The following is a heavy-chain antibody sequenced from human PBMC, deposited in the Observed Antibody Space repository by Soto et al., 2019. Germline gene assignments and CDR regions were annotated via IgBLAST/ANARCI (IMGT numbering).Heavy chain of an antibody. CDR2: ISWNSGSI. Sequence: EVQLVESGGGLVQPGRSLRLSCAASGFTFDDYAMHWVRQAPGKGLEWVSGISWNSGSIGYADSVKGRFTISRDNAKNSLYLQMNSLRAEDTALYYCAKDLAARQGRYNWFDPWGQGTLVTVSS. J-gene: IGHJ5*02. CDR1: GFTFDDYA. D-gene: IGHD6-6*01. CDR3: AKDLAARQGRYNWFDP. V-gene: IGHV3-9*01.